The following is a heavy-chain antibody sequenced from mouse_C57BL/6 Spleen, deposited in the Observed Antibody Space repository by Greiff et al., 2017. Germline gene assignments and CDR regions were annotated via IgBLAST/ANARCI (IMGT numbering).Heavy chain of an antibody. D-gene: IGHD1-1*01. CDR2: ISYDGSN. CDR3: ARGGSSHFDY. V-gene: IGHV3-6*01. J-gene: IGHJ2*01. CDR1: GYSITSGYY. Sequence: EVKVEESGPGLVKPSQSLSLTCSVTGYSITSGYYWNWIRQFPGNKLEWMGYISYDGSNNYNPSLKNRISITRDTSKNQFFLKLNSVTTEDTATYYCARGGSSHFDYWGQGTTLTVSS.